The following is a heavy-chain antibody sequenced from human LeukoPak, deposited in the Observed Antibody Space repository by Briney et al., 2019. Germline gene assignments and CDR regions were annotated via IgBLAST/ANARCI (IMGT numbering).Heavy chain of an antibody. D-gene: IGHD2-2*01. J-gene: IGHJ4*02. CDR1: GGSFSGYY. V-gene: IGHV4-34*01. Sequence: SETLSLTCAVYGGSFSGYYWSWIRQPPGKGLEWIGEINHSGSTNYNPSLKSRVTISVDTSKNQFSLKLSSVTAADTAVYYCAKDLMPQPYYFDYWGQGTLVTVSS. CDR3: AKDLMPQPYYFDY. CDR2: INHSGST.